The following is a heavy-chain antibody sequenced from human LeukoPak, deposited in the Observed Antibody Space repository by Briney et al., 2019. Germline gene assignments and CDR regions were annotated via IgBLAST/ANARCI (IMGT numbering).Heavy chain of an antibody. V-gene: IGHV4-59*01. CDR2: VYHSGIT. CDR3: ARALRQQLVTVWFDP. CDR1: GDSISSYY. Sequence: SETVSLTCTVSGDSISSYYWNWIRQPPGKGLEWIGYVYHSGITNYNPSLKSRPTISVDTSKNQFSLRLTSLTAADTAVYYCARALRQQLVTVWFDPWGQATMVTHCS. J-gene: IGHJ5*02. D-gene: IGHD6-13*01.